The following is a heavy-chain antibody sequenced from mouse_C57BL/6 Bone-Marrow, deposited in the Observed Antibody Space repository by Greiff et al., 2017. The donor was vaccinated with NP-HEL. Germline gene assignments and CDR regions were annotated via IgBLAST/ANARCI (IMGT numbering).Heavy chain of an antibody. CDR1: GYTFTDYY. D-gene: IGHD2-1*01. CDR3: ARREGGNYGNYVDYAMDY. Sequence: EVQLQQSGPVLVKPGASVKMSCKASGYTFTDYYMNWVKQSHGKSLEWIGVINPYNGGTSYNQKFKGKATLTVDKSSSTAYMELNSLTSEDSAVYYCARREGGNYGNYVDYAMDYWGQGTSVTVSS. V-gene: IGHV1-19*01. J-gene: IGHJ4*01. CDR2: INPYNGGT.